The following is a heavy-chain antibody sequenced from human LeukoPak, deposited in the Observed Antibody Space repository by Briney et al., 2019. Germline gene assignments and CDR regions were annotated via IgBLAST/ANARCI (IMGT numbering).Heavy chain of an antibody. CDR1: GFTFSSYA. D-gene: IGHD3-10*01. CDR2: ISGSGGST. J-gene: IGHJ2*01. Sequence: GGSLRLSCAASGFTFSSYAMSWVRQAPGKGLEWVSAISGSGGSTYYADSVKGRFTISRDNSKNTLYLQMSSLRAEDTAVYYCAKDSLRITMVRGVIGNWYFDLWGRGTLVTVSS. V-gene: IGHV3-23*01. CDR3: AKDSLRITMVRGVIGNWYFDL.